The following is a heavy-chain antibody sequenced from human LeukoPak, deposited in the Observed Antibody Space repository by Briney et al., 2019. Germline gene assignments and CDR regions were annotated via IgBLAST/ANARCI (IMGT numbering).Heavy chain of an antibody. CDR1: GYTFTSFG. J-gene: IGHJ6*03. CDR2: INTGSGRT. D-gene: IGHD3-9*01. Sequence: GASVKVSCKASGYTFTSFGISWVRQAPGQGLEWVGIINTGSGRTSYAQKFQGRVTMTRDTSTNTVYMELSSLTSEDTAVYYCARDHDTFAGPTVDEYYHYYMDVWGKGTTVTVSS. CDR3: ARDHDTFAGPTVDEYYHYYMDV. V-gene: IGHV1-46*01.